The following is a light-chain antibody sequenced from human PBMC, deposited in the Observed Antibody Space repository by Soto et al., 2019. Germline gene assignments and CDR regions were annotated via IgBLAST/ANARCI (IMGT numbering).Light chain of an antibody. Sequence: QPVLTQSSSASASLGSSVNLTRTLSSGHRSYIIAWHQQQPGKAPRFLMRLESSGSQNKGSGVPDRFSGSSSGAARYLTISNLQSEDVADYYCETWNSNTRVFGGGTKLTVL. CDR1: SGHRSYI. CDR2: LESSGSQ. J-gene: IGLJ3*02. CDR3: ETWNSNTRV. V-gene: IGLV4-60*03.